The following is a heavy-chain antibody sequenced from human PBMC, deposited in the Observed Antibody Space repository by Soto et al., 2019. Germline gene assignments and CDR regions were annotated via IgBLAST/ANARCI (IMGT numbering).Heavy chain of an antibody. V-gene: IGHV3-53*01. CDR1: GFSVTANY. CDR2: IYSGGST. J-gene: IGHJ4*02. CDR3: HGYGY. Sequence: DVQVVESGGDLIQPGGSLRLSCEVSGFSVTANYMSWVRQAPGKGLEWVSVIYSGGSTYYIDSVKGRFSISRDISKNTLYLQMNSLRAEDTAVYYCHGYGYWGQGTLVTVS. D-gene: IGHD5-12*01.